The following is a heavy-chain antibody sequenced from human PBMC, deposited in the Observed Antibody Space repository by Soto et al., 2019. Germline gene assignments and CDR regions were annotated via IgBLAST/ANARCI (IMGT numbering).Heavy chain of an antibody. CDR3: ARDFAYSGSFYPGY. CDR1: GFSFSDYF. Sequence: ASVKVSCKASGFSFSDYFMHWVRQAAGQGLEWMGIINPSGDSRNYAQKFQGRVTITRDTSTSTVYMDLSSLRYEDTAVYYCARDFAYSGSFYPGYWGQGTLVTVSS. D-gene: IGHD1-26*01. CDR2: INPSGDSR. V-gene: IGHV1-46*01. J-gene: IGHJ4*02.